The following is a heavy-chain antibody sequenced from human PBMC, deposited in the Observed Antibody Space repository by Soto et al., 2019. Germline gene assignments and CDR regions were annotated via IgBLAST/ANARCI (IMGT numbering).Heavy chain of an antibody. Sequence: GGSLRLSCAASGFTFTNYGFHWVRQAPGKGLEWVAAIWSDGNNRYNGGAVEGRFTISKDNSKNMLYLQMNDLRVEDTALYYCARDSIRVPADFDYWGQGTLVTVSS. J-gene: IGHJ4*02. CDR3: ARDSIRVPADFDY. CDR1: GFTFTNYG. CDR2: IWSDGNNR. D-gene: IGHD1-20*01. V-gene: IGHV3-33*01.